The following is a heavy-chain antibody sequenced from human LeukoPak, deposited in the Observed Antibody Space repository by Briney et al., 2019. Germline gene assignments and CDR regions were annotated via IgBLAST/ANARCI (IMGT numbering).Heavy chain of an antibody. CDR2: ISYDGSNK. CDR3: AMVAGTANVDYFDY. CDR1: GFTFSSYG. J-gene: IGHJ4*02. V-gene: IGHV3-30*03. Sequence: PGGSLRLSCAASGFTFSSYGMHWVRQAPGKGLEWVAVISYDGSNKYYADSVKGRFTISRDNSKNTLYLQMNSLRAEDTAVYYCAMVAGTANVDYFDYWGQGTLVIVSS. D-gene: IGHD6-19*01.